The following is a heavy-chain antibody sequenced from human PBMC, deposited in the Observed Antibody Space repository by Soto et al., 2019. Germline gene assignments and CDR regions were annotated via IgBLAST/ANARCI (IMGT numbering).Heavy chain of an antibody. CDR2: INGSGDTT. Sequence: GGSLRLSCAASGFTFSSYVMSWVRQTPGKRLEWVSGINGSGDTTYYADSVKGRFTVTRDNSRNTVFLQMNSLRGDDTAVYYCAKDYGSGWSADYWGQGAMVTVSS. V-gene: IGHV3-23*01. D-gene: IGHD6-19*01. CDR1: GFTFSSYV. CDR3: AKDYGSGWSADY. J-gene: IGHJ4*02.